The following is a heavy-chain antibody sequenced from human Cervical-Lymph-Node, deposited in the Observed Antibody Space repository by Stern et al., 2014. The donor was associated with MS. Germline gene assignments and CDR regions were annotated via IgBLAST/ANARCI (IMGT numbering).Heavy chain of an antibody. CDR3: AKDRKTYYYGSGSYYNSYYFDY. Sequence: MQLVESGGGVVQPGRSLRLSCVASGFTFTTYGMHWVRQAPGKGLEWVAGILYDGSKNYYADSVKGRFTISRDNSKNTLYLQMSSLRAEDTAVYYCAKDRKTYYYGSGSYYNSYYFDYWGQGTLVTVSS. CDR1: GFTFTTYG. CDR2: ILYDGSKN. D-gene: IGHD3-10*01. J-gene: IGHJ4*02. V-gene: IGHV3-30*18.